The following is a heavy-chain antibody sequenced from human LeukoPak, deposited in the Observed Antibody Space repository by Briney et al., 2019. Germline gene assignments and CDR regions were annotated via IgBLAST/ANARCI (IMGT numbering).Heavy chain of an antibody. CDR1: GYTFSGYY. CDR2: INPNSGGT. CDR3: ARGSLGYCSITSCYSPMEQQLDN. D-gene: IGHD2-2*03. J-gene: IGHJ4*02. Sequence: GASVKVSCKASGYTFSGYYMHWVRQAPGQGLEWMGWINPNSGGTNYAQKFQGRVTMTRDKSISTAYIELSRLRSEDTAVYYCARGSLGYCSITSCYSPMEQQLDNWGQGTLVTVSS. V-gene: IGHV1-2*02.